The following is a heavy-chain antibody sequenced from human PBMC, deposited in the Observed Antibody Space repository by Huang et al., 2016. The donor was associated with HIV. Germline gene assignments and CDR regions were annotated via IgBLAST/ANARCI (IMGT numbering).Heavy chain of an antibody. CDR1: GDTFTNSW. J-gene: IGHJ3*02. D-gene: IGHD6-19*01. CDR3: ARRQWLRQTWGAFNI. V-gene: IGHV5-51*03. CDR2: IYPLYSDT. Sequence: QLVQSGAEVKKPGESLKISCKGSGDTFTNSWIGWVRQMPGKGLEVIGLIYPLYSDTKYSPSFQGQVTRSADKSISTAFLQWSSLKASDTAMYYCARRQWLRQTWGAFNIWGQGTMVIVSS.